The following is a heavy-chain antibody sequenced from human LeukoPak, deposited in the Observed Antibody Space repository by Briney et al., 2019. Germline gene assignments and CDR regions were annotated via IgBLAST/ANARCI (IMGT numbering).Heavy chain of an antibody. CDR2: IYYSGSA. V-gene: IGHV4-59*01. D-gene: IGHD6-13*01. J-gene: IGHJ4*02. CDR3: ARVNPTAAALFSIDY. CDR1: GGSISSYY. Sequence: SETLSLTCTVSGGSISSYYWSWIRQPPGKGLEYIGYIYYSGSANYNPSLLGRVTISVDRSKNQFSLKLSSVTAADTAMYYCARVNPTAAALFSIDYWGQGTLVTVSS.